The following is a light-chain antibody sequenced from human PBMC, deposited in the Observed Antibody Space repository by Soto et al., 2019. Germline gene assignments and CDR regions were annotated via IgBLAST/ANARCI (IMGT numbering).Light chain of an antibody. CDR2: KAS. V-gene: IGKV1-5*03. CDR3: QQYKSFLGT. CDR1: QSDSSW. Sequence: DIQMTQSPSTLSASVGDRVTFTCRASQSDSSWVAWYQQKPGKAPNLLITKASSLESGVPSRFSGSGTGTEFTLTINGLQPDDFATYYCQQYKSFLGTFGQGTKVEIK. J-gene: IGKJ1*01.